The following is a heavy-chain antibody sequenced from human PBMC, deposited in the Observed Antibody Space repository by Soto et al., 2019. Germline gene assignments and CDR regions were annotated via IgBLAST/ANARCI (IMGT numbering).Heavy chain of an antibody. CDR3: ARRIAALYYMDV. D-gene: IGHD6-6*01. V-gene: IGHV4-59*08. CDR2: IYYSGST. CDR1: GGSISSYY. Sequence: SETLSLTCTVSGGSISSYYWSWIRQPPGKGLEWIGYIYYSGSTNYNPSLKSRVTISVDTSKNQFSLKLSSVTAADTAVYYCARRIAALYYMDVWGKGTTVTVSS. J-gene: IGHJ6*03.